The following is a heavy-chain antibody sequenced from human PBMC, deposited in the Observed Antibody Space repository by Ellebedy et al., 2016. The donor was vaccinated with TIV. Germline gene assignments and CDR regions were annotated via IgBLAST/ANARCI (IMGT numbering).Heavy chain of an antibody. CDR3: ARESKGGEFHLDY. Sequence: GEPLKISXAASGFTFSSYWMSWVRQAPGKGLEWVSSISSSSSYIYYADSVKGRFTISRDNAKNSLYLQMNSLRAEDTAVYYCARESKGGEFHLDYWGQGTLVTVSS. J-gene: IGHJ4*02. CDR2: ISSSSSYI. V-gene: IGHV3-21*04. D-gene: IGHD3-16*01. CDR1: GFTFSSYW.